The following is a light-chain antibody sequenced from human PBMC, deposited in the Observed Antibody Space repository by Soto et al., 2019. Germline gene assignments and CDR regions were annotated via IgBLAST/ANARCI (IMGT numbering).Light chain of an antibody. J-gene: IGKJ1*01. CDR1: QSISNY. CDR2: AAS. CDR3: QQSFSPLWT. V-gene: IGKV1-39*01. Sequence: DIQMTQSPSSLSASVGDRVTITCRASQSISNYLNWYQQKPGKAPKLLIYAASSMQSGVPSRFSGSGSETDFTLTISSLQTDDSATYCCQQSFSPLWTFGQGTKVEV.